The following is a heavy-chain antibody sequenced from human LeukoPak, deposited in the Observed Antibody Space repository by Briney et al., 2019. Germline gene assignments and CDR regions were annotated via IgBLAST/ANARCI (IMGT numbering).Heavy chain of an antibody. Sequence: GASVKVSCKASGYTFTGYYTHWLRQAPGQGLEWRGRINPNSGGTNYAQKFQGRVTMTRDTSISTAYMELSRLRSDDTAVYYCVRRLGELSLYAFDVWGQGTMVPVSS. CDR1: GYTFTGYY. J-gene: IGHJ3*01. D-gene: IGHD3-16*02. V-gene: IGHV1-2*06. CDR2: INPNSGGT. CDR3: VRRLGELSLYAFDV.